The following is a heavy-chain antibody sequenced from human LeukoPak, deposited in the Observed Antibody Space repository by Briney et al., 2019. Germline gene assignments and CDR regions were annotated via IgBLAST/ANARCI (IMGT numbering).Heavy chain of an antibody. D-gene: IGHD3-10*01. J-gene: IGHJ5*02. CDR1: GYTFTSHG. V-gene: IGHV1-3*04. CDR3: ARDREYGSGTYYNDQ. Sequence: GASVKVSCKASGYTFTSHGIHWMRQAPGQRPEWMGWMNSGNGDTEYSQSLEGRVILSRDTSASTAYMELSSLRSEDTAVYYCARDREYGSGTYYNDQWGQGTLVTVSS. CDR2: MNSGNGDT.